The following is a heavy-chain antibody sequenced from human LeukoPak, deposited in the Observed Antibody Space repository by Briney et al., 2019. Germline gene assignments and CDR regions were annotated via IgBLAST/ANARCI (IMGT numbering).Heavy chain of an antibody. J-gene: IGHJ4*02. CDR3: ATTPNYYDTSQGGY. CDR1: GGSISSSSYY. V-gene: IGHV4-39*07. D-gene: IGHD3-22*01. CDR2: IYYSGST. Sequence: SETLSLTCTVSGGSISSSSYYWGWIRQPPGKGLERIGSIYYSGSTYYNPSLKSRLTISVDTSKNQFSLKLSSVTAADTAVYYCATTPNYYDTSQGGYWGQGTLVTVSS.